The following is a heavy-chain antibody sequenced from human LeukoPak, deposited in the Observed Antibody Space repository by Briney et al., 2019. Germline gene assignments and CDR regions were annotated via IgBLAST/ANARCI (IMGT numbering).Heavy chain of an antibody. J-gene: IGHJ3*02. D-gene: IGHD6-25*01. Sequence: GGSLRLSCAASRFTFSRYWMHWVRQAPGKGLVWVSRINSDGSSTSYADSVKGRFTISRDNAKNTLYLQMNSLRAEDTAVYYCARRSAAKDAFDIWGQGTMVTVSS. CDR3: ARRSAAKDAFDI. V-gene: IGHV3-74*01. CDR2: INSDGSST. CDR1: RFTFSRYW.